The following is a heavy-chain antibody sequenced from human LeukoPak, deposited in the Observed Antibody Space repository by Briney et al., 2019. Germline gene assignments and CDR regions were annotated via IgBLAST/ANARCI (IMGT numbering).Heavy chain of an antibody. J-gene: IGHJ4*02. D-gene: IGHD3-10*01. CDR2: INVGNGNT. CDR1: GYTFTTYS. Sequence: ASVTVSCKTSGYTFTTYSIHWVRQAPGRGLEWMAWINVGNGNTKYSQNFQGRVTITTDTSASTAYMELSSLRSEDTALYFCARDLIVYGSGSYFDYWGQGTLVTVSS. CDR3: ARDLIVYGSGSYFDY. V-gene: IGHV1-3*01.